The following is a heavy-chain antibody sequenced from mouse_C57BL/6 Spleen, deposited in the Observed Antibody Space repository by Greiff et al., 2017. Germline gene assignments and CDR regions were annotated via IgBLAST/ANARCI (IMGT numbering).Heavy chain of an antibody. CDR3: ARGYGSSPFDY. Sequence: EVKLMESGPGLVKPSQSLSLTCSVTGYSITSGYYWNWIRQFPGNKLEWMGYISYDGSNNYNPSLKNRISITRDTSKNQFFLKLNSVTTEDTATYYCARGYGSSPFDYWGQGTTLTVSS. J-gene: IGHJ2*01. CDR1: GYSITSGYY. V-gene: IGHV3-6*01. CDR2: ISYDGSN. D-gene: IGHD1-1*01.